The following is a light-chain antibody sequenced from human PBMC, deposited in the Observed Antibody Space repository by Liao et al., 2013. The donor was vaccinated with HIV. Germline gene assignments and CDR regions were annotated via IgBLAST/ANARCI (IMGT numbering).Light chain of an antibody. Sequence: SYELTQPPSVSVAPGKTATITCEGDNIGSKSVHWCQQKPGQAPVLVIYYDSDRPSGIPERFSGSNSGNTATLTISRVEAGDEADYYCQLWDSSSAHPYVFGTGTKVTVL. CDR2: YDS. CDR3: QLWDSSSAHPYV. J-gene: IGLJ1*01. V-gene: IGLV3-21*01. CDR1: NIGSKS.